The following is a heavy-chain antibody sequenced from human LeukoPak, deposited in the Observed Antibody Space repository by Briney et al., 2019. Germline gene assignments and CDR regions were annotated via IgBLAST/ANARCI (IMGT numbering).Heavy chain of an antibody. CDR3: ARDIPRRVVVRLYYYYGMDV. J-gene: IGHJ6*02. CDR2: ISYDGSNK. Sequence: PGRSLRLSCAASGFTFSSYAMHWVRQAPGKGLEWVAVISYDGSNKYYADFVKGRFTISRDNSKNTLYLQMNSLRAEDTAVYYCARDIPRRVVVRLYYYYGMDVWGQGTTVTVSS. D-gene: IGHD2-21*01. CDR1: GFTFSSYA. V-gene: IGHV3-30-3*01.